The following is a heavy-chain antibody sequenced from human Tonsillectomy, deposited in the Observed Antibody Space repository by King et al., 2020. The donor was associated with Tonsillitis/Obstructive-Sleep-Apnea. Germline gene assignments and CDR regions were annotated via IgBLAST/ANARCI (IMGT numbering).Heavy chain of an antibody. Sequence: VQLVESGGGLVQPGGSLRLSCSASGFTFGAYWMSWVRQVPGKGLEWVANINQAESHKSYVDSVRGRFTISRDNSKNSVSLQMNSLRAEDTAIYFCARVGYNDYDRDNWGQGALVTVSS. CDR2: INQAESHK. J-gene: IGHJ4*02. CDR1: GFTFGAYW. CDR3: ARVGYNDYDRDN. D-gene: IGHD5-12*01. V-gene: IGHV3-7*01.